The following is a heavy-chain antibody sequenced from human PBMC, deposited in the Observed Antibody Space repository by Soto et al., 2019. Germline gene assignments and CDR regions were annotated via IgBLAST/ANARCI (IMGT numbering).Heavy chain of an antibody. J-gene: IGHJ5*02. D-gene: IGHD6-25*01. CDR3: ARGAAHPWFDP. CDR2: ISVYNDNT. V-gene: IGHV1-18*01. CDR1: GYTFTSYG. Sequence: QVHLVQSGPEVKKPGASVKVSCKTSGYTFTSYGISWMRQAPGQGLEWMGWISVYNDNTNYAQNLQGRVTMTTDTSTSTAYMELRSLRSDDTAVYYCARGAAHPWFDPWGQVTLVTVSS.